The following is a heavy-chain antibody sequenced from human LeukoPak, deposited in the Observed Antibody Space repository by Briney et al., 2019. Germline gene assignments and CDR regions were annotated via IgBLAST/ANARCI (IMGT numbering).Heavy chain of an antibody. V-gene: IGHV4-59*08. CDR2: IYYTGST. D-gene: IGHD1-26*01. CDR3: ARITVGANGYNWFDP. J-gene: IGHJ5*02. CDR1: GGSISTYY. Sequence: PSETLSLTCAVSGGSISTYYWNWIRQPPGKGLEWIGYIYYTGSTIYNPSLKSRVTISVDTSKNQFSLKLSSVTAADTAVYYCARITVGANGYNWFDPWGRGTLVTVSS.